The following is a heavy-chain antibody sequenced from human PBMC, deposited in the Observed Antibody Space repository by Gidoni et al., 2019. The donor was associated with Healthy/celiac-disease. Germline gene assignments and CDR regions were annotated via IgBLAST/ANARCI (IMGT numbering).Heavy chain of an antibody. CDR2: INHSGST. D-gene: IGHD6-13*01. J-gene: IGHJ4*02. CDR3: ARDGHRYKHQLVRGPFDY. CDR1: GGSFSGYY. V-gene: IGHV4-34*01. Sequence: QVQLQQWGAGLLKPSETLSLTCAVYGGSFSGYYWSWIRQPPGKGLEWIGEINHSGSTNYNPSLKSRVTISVDTSKNQFSLKLSSVTAADTAVYYCARDGHRYKHQLVRGPFDYWGQGTLVTVSS.